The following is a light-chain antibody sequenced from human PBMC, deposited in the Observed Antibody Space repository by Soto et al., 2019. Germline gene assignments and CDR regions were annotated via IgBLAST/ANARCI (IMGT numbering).Light chain of an antibody. Sequence: QSALTQPASVSGSPGQSITISCTGTSSDVGAYNYVSWYQQHPGKAPKLMIYDVSSRPSGVSTRFSGSKSGNTASLTISGLRAEDEADSYCSSYTTSSTEVFGPGTKLTVL. CDR2: DVS. V-gene: IGLV2-14*01. CDR3: SSYTTSSTEV. CDR1: SSDVGAYNY. J-gene: IGLJ1*01.